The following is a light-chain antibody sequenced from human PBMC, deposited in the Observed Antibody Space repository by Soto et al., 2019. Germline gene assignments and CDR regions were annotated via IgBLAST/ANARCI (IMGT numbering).Light chain of an antibody. CDR1: QTVSKF. CDR2: TTS. J-gene: IGKJ1*01. CDR3: QQTYTLPRT. V-gene: IGKV1-39*01. Sequence: DILMTQSPSSLSASVGDRVTIACRASQTVSKFVNWYQQKPGKVPTLLIFTTSTLHSGVPSRFSGSGSGTEFTLTINGLQPEDFATYYCQQTYTLPRTFAQGTKVE.